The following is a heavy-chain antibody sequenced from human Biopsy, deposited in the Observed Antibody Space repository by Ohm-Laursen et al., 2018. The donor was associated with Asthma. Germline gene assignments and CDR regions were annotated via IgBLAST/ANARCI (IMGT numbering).Heavy chain of an antibody. CDR3: ARGPEYVRSSGALDY. J-gene: IGHJ4*02. CDR2: ISAYNGNT. V-gene: IGHV1-18*01. Sequence: GASVKVSCKASGDSFSNYAISWVRQAPGQGLEWMGWISAYNGNTKFAQKLQDRVTMVTDTSTSTAYMELRSLSSEDTALYYCARGPEYVRSSGALDYWGQGTLVTVSS. CDR1: GDSFSNYA. D-gene: IGHD2-2*01.